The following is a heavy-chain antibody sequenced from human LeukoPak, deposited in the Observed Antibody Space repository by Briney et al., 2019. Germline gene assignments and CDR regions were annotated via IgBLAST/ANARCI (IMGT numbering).Heavy chain of an antibody. CDR2: ISGSGDST. D-gene: IGHD5-18*01. V-gene: IGHV3-23*01. CDR3: AKDRYSFGSYYMDV. CDR1: GFTFSSYW. J-gene: IGHJ6*03. Sequence: GGSLRLSCATSGFTFSSYWMSWVRQAPGKGLEWVSAISGSGDSTYYADSVKGRFTISRDNSKNTLYLQMSSLRAEDTAIYYCAKDRYSFGSYYMDVWGKGTTVTISS.